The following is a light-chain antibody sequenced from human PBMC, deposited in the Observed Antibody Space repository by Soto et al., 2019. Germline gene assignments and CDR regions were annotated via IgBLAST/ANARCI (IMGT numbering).Light chain of an antibody. CDR2: GAS. CDR1: HSVSSSY. J-gene: IGKJ4*01. V-gene: IGKV3-20*01. CDR3: QQYGSSPT. Sequence: EIVLTQSPGTLSLSPGERANLXCRASHSVSSSYLAWYQPKPGQGPRLLIYGASSRDTGITERFSGSGSGKDFTITISRLEPEDFAVYECQQYGSSPTFGGGTKVDIK.